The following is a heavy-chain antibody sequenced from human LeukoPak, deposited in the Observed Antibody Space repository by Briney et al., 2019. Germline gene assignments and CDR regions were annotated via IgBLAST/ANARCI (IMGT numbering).Heavy chain of an antibody. Sequence: PGGSLRLSCAASGFTFSSYGINWARQAPGKGLEWVAYISASGSTIQYADSVEGRFTISRDNAKNSVYLQMNSLRAEDTAVYYCARVTAVAAPWVYWGQGTQVTVSS. CDR1: GFTFSSYG. V-gene: IGHV3-48*04. CDR3: ARVTAVAAPWVY. J-gene: IGHJ4*02. CDR2: ISASGSTI. D-gene: IGHD6-19*01.